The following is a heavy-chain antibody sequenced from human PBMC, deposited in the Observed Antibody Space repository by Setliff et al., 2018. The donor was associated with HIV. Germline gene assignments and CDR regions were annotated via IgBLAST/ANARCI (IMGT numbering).Heavy chain of an antibody. J-gene: IGHJ4*02. CDR2: IYGGGTT. V-gene: IGHV3-66*01. D-gene: IGHD3-3*01. CDR1: GFTVSSNY. Sequence: GGSLRLSCAASGFTVSSNYMSWVRQAPGKGLEWVSVIYGGGTTHYADSVKGRFTISRDNAKKSLYLQMNSLRADDTAVYYCARAFSGYYFDYWGQGTLVTVSS. CDR3: ARAFSGYYFDY.